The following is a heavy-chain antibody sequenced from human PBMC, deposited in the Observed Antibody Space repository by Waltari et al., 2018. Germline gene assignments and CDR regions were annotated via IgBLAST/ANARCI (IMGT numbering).Heavy chain of an antibody. CDR3: VRDSYVSAIYYGMDV. V-gene: IGHV3-74*01. Sequence: EVQLVESGGGLVQPGGSLSLSCAASGFPFSGFVIHWVRQGPGMGLMWFSRISTDGRGAAYADSVKGRFTVSRDNAKNTLYLEMNSLRAEDTAVYYCVRDSYVSAIYYGMDVWGQGTTVTVSS. J-gene: IGHJ6*02. CDR2: ISTDGRGA. D-gene: IGHD2-21*01. CDR1: GFPFSGFV.